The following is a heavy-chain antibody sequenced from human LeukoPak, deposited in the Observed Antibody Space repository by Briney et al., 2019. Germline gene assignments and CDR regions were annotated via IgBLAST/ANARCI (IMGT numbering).Heavy chain of an antibody. D-gene: IGHD3-22*01. CDR3: AKTGDYFDSTDYYRPDAFDI. V-gene: IGHV3-23*01. Sequence: GGSLRLSCAASGFTFSSYAMTWVRQAPGKGLEWVSAISGSGSMTYYADSVKGRFTISRDKSNNTLYLQMSSLRAEDTALYYCAKTGDYFDSTDYYRPDAFDIWGQGTMVTVSS. CDR1: GFTFSSYA. J-gene: IGHJ3*02. CDR2: ISGSGSMT.